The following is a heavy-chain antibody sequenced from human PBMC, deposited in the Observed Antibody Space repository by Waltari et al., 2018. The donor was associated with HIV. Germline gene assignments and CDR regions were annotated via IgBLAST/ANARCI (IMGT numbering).Heavy chain of an antibody. CDR1: GFTFSCSN. J-gene: IGHJ4*02. CDR3: ARDAVAAVDY. V-gene: IGHV3-21*01. D-gene: IGHD6-19*01. Sequence: EVQLAESGGGLVKPGGSLRLSRSASGFTFSCSNMNWGRQAPGKGLEWVSSISTSRDYIYYADSVKGRFTISRDNAKNSLYLQMNSLRAEDTAVYYCARDAVAAVDYWGQGTLVTVSS. CDR2: ISTSRDYI.